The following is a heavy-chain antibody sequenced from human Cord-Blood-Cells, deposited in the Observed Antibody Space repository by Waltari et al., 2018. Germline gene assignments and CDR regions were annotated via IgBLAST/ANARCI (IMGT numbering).Heavy chain of an antibody. CDR2: ISSSGMTI. V-gene: IGHV3-48*03. CDR3: ARAVAVADENYYGMDV. J-gene: IGHJ6*02. Sequence: EVQLVESGGGLVQPGGSLRLSCSASGFTFSSYEMNWVLQAPGKGLEWVSYISSSGMTIYYADSVKGRFTISRDNAKNSLYLQMNSLRAEDTAVYYCARAVAVADENYYGMDVWGQGTTVTVSS. D-gene: IGHD6-19*01. CDR1: GFTFSSYE.